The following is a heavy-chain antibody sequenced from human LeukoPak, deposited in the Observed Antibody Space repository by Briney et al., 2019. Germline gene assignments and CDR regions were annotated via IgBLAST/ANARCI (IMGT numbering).Heavy chain of an antibody. D-gene: IGHD6-19*01. CDR1: GYTLTELS. CDR2: FDPEDGET. CDR3: AIVRTVAGTRSYFDY. J-gene: IGHJ4*02. V-gene: IGHV1-24*01. Sequence: ASVKVSCKVSGYTLTELSMHWVRQAPGKGLEWMGGFDPEDGETIYAQKFQGRVTMTEDTSTDTAYMELSSLRSEDTAVYYCAIVRTVAGTRSYFDYWGQGTLVTVSS.